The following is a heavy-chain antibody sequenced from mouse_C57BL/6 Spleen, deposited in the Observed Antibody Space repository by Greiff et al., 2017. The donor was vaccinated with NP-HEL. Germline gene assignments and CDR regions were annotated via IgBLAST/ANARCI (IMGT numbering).Heavy chain of an antibody. CDR1: GFTFSSYA. CDR2: ISSGGDYI. D-gene: IGHD1-1*01. V-gene: IGHV5-9-1*02. CDR3: TRKGMDGSGNYFDY. Sequence: EVNLVESGEGLVKPGGSLKLSCAASGFTFSSYAMSWVRQTPEKRLEWVAYISSGGDYIYYADTVKGRFTISRDNARNTLYLQMSSLKSEDTAMYYCTRKGMDGSGNYFDYWGQGTTLTVSS. J-gene: IGHJ2*01.